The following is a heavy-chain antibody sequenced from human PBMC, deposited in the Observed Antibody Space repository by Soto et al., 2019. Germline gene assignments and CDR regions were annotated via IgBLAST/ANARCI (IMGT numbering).Heavy chain of an antibody. CDR1: GGSITSSSYY. D-gene: IGHD3-10*01. CDR2: IYYSGST. V-gene: IGHV4-39*01. J-gene: IGHJ5*02. Sequence: SETLSLTCTVSGGSITSSSYYWGWIRQPPGKGLEWIGTIYYSGSTYYNPSLKSRVTISVDTSKNQFSLNLSSVTAADTAVYYCARHPLCLRVSGSYLGLSGFPPWARGPLVTASS. CDR3: ARHPLCLRVSGSYLGLSGFPP.